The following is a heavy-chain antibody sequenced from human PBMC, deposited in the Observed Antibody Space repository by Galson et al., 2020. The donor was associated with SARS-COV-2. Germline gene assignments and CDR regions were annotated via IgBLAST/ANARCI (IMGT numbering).Heavy chain of an antibody. V-gene: IGHV4-31*03. J-gene: IGHJ4*02. D-gene: IGHD5-12*01. Sequence: TLSLTCTVSGGSISSGGNYCSWIRQHPGNGLEWVGYIYYSGSTYSNPSLKSRVTISVDTSKNQFSLKLSSVTAADTAVYYRARVQILAYYFDYWGQGTLVTVSS. CDR3: ARVQILAYYFDY. CDR2: IYYSGST. CDR1: GGSISSGGNY.